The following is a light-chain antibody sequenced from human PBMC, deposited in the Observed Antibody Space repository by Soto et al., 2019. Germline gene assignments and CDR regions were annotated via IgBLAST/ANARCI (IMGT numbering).Light chain of an antibody. V-gene: IGKV3-15*01. Sequence: MTQSPAILSASRWERVNLCCRASHRVSSSLAWYRQKPGKAPRLLIYKASTWDSGVPARFSGSGSGTEFTLTISRLQSDDFAVYYCQQYNNWPRTFGRGTEVDIK. CDR3: QQYNNWPRT. J-gene: IGKJ4*02. CDR2: KAS. CDR1: HRVSSS.